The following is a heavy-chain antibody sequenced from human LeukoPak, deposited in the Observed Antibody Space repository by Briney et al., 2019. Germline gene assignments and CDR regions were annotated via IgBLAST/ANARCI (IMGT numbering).Heavy chain of an antibody. CDR2: IYHSGST. Sequence: SGTLSLTCAVSGGSISSSNWWSWVRQPPGKGLEWIGEIYHSGSTNYNPSLKSRVTISVDTSKNQFSLKLSSVTAADTAVYYCARDGYHNWFDPWGQGTLVTVSS. D-gene: IGHD5-18*01. CDR3: ARDGYHNWFDP. CDR1: GGSISSSNW. V-gene: IGHV4-4*02. J-gene: IGHJ5*02.